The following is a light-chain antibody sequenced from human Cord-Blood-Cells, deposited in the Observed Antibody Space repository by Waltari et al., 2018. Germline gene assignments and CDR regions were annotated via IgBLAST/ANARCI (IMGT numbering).Light chain of an antibody. CDR3: AAWDDSLNGPNWV. Sequence: QSVLTQPPSASRTPGQRVTISCSGSSPNIGSNTVNWYQQLPGTAPKLLIYSNNQRPSALPDRFSGSKSGTSASLAISGLQSEDEADYYCAAWDDSLNGPNWVFGGGTKLTVL. V-gene: IGLV1-44*01. CDR2: SNN. CDR1: SPNIGSNT. J-gene: IGLJ3*02.